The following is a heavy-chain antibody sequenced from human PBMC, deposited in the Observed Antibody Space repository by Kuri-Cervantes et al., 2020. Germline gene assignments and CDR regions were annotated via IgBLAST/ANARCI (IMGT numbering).Heavy chain of an antibody. D-gene: IGHD2-15*01. CDR1: GFTFRDHY. CDR3: AREREYQGYCSGGSCYSLGYGMDV. V-gene: IGHV3-72*01. Sequence: GESLKISCATSGFTFRDHYMDWVRQAPGKGLEWVGRTRNKANSYTTEYAASVKGRFTISRDDSKNSLYLQMNSLKTEDTAVYYCAREREYQGYCSGGSCYSLGYGMDVWGQGTTVTVSS. CDR2: TRNKANSYTT. J-gene: IGHJ6*02.